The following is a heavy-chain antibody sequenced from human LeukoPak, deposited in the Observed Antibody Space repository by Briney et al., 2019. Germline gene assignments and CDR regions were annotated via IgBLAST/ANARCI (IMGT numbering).Heavy chain of an antibody. J-gene: IGHJ4*02. Sequence: SETLSLTCDVSGYSISSGYYWGWIRQPPGKGLEWIGNIYHSGSTYYSPSLKSRVTISVDTSKNQFPLTLTSVTAAGTAVYYCARLPVGGFDYWGQGTLVIVSS. CDR2: IYHSGST. V-gene: IGHV4-38-2*01. D-gene: IGHD1-26*01. CDR3: ARLPVGGFDY. CDR1: GYSISSGYY.